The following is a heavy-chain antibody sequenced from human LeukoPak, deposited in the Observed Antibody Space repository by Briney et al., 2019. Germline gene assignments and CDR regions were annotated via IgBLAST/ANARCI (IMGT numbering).Heavy chain of an antibody. CDR1: GGSISSDSYY. J-gene: IGHJ3*02. CDR3: ARNLALYYYDSSGYYSHAFDI. CDR2: IYTSGST. D-gene: IGHD3-22*01. V-gene: IGHV4-61*02. Sequence: SQTLSLTCTVSGGSISSDSYYWSWIRQPAGKGLEWIGRIYTSGSTNYNPSLKSRVTMSVDTSKNQFSLKLSSVTAADTAVYYCARNLALYYYDSSGYYSHAFDIWGQGTMVTVSS.